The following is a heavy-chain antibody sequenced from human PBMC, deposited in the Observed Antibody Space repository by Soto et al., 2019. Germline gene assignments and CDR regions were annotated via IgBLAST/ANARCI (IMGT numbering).Heavy chain of an antibody. CDR3: ARAAARGYFDY. D-gene: IGHD3-10*01. V-gene: IGHV3-30-3*01. Sequence: PGGSLRLSCAASGFTFGSYAMHWVRQAPGKGLEWVAVISYDGSNKYYADSVKGRFTISRDNSKNTLYLQMNSLRAEDTAVYYCARAAARGYFDYWGQGTLVTVSS. CDR2: ISYDGSNK. CDR1: GFTFGSYA. J-gene: IGHJ4*02.